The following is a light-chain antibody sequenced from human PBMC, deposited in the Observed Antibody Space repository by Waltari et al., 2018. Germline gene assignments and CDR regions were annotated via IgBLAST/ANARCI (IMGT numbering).Light chain of an antibody. CDR1: QSIGIY. CDR3: QKYESLPAT. Sequence: EIVLTQSPGTLSLSPGERATLSCRAIQSIGIYLAWYQQRPGQAPRLLMYHASSRATGIPDRFSGSGSGTDFSLTISRLDPEDFAVYYCQKYESLPATFGQGTKVEIK. CDR2: HAS. V-gene: IGKV3-20*01. J-gene: IGKJ1*01.